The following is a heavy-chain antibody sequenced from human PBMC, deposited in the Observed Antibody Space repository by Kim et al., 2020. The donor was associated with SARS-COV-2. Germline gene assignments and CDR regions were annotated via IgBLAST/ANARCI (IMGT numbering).Heavy chain of an antibody. J-gene: IGHJ4*02. D-gene: IGHD3-3*01. CDR3: ARDLYDFWSGYYTRGPAGRGDY. V-gene: IGHV3-7*01. Sequence: GGSLRLSCAASGFTFSSYWMSWVRQAPGKGLEWVANIKQDGGEKYYVDSVKGRLTISRDNAKNSLYLQMNSLRDEDTAVYYCARDLYDFWSGYYTRGPAGRGDYWCQGALVSV. CDR1: GFTFSSYW. CDR2: IKQDGGEK.